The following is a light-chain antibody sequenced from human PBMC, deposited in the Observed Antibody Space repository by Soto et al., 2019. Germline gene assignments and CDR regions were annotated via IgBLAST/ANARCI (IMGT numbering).Light chain of an antibody. CDR1: QSVNNN. CDR2: GAS. Sequence: EIVMTQSPATLSVSPGERATLFCRASQSVNNNFLAWYQQKPGQAPRLLIHGASTRATGIPARFSGSGSGKEFTLTISSLQSDDFAVCYCQRYSVWPLTLGGGTKVEIK. V-gene: IGKV3-15*01. CDR3: QRYSVWPLT. J-gene: IGKJ4*01.